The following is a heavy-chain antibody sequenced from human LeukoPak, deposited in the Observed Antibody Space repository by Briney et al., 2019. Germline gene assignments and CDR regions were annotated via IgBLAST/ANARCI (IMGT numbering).Heavy chain of an antibody. CDR1: GYTFTNYG. D-gene: IGHD2-15*01. CDR3: VRDYFCSGGTCDDCFDP. J-gene: IGHJ5*02. CDR2: ISTYDHDT. Sequence: ASVKVSCKASGYTFTNYGISWVRHAPGQGLEWMAWISTYDHDTNYAQKFRGRVTMTTDTSTSTAYMELRSLGSDDTAVYYCVRDYFCSGGTCDDCFDPWGQGTLVTVSS. V-gene: IGHV1-18*01.